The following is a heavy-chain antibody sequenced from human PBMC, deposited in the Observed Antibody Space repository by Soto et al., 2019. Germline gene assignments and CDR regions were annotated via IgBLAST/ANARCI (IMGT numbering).Heavy chain of an antibody. J-gene: IGHJ4*02. V-gene: IGHV1-8*01. D-gene: IGHD3-3*01. Sequence: QVPLVQSGAEVKMPGASVKVSCKASGYTFTSYDINWVRQATGQGLEWMGWMNPNSGNTSYAQKFQGRVTMTRNTSISTAYMELSSLRSEDTAVYYCARERITIFGVVIVPFDYWGQGTLVTVSS. CDR3: ARERITIFGVVIVPFDY. CDR2: MNPNSGNT. CDR1: GYTFTSYD.